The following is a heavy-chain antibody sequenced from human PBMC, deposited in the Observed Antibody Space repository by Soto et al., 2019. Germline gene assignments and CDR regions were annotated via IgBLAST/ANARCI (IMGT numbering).Heavy chain of an antibody. CDR2: ISGGGRPI. D-gene: IGHD6-19*01. Sequence: EVQLVESGGGSVQPGGSLRLSCAASGFTFSTFSMNWVRQAPGRGLEWISYISGGGRPISYADSVKGRFTISRDNAKNSLYLQMDSLTADDTAVYYCARDLGWAFDSWGQGTLVTVSS. V-gene: IGHV3-48*01. J-gene: IGHJ4*02. CDR1: GFTFSTFS. CDR3: ARDLGWAFDS.